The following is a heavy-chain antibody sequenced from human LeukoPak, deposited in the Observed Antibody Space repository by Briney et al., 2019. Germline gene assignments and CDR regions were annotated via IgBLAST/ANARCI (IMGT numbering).Heavy chain of an antibody. CDR2: IYIGGDT. J-gene: IGHJ4*02. Sequence: GGSLRLSCAASGFTFSGYWMHWVRQAPGKGLEWVSVIYIGGDTYYADSVKGRFTISRDNSKNTLYLQMNTLRVEDTAVYFCARGGDGGYDFDYWGLGTLVTVSS. V-gene: IGHV3-66*01. D-gene: IGHD5-12*01. CDR3: ARGGDGGYDFDY. CDR1: GFTFSGYW.